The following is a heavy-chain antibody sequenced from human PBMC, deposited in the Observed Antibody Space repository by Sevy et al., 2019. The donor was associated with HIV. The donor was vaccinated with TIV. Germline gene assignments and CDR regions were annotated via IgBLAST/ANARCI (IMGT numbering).Heavy chain of an antibody. J-gene: IGHJ6*02. D-gene: IGHD2-15*01. CDR3: AKAHADCSGGTCYTAHYYYDMDV. CDR1: GFAFSDYA. CDR2: ISYAGDSK. Sequence: GGSLRLSCAASGFAFSDYAMHWVRQAPGKGLEWVAAISYAGDSKYIADSVKGRFTVSKDNSKNTLYLEMNRLRAEDTAVYYCAKAHADCSGGTCYTAHYYYDMDVWGRGATVTVSS. V-gene: IGHV3-30*18.